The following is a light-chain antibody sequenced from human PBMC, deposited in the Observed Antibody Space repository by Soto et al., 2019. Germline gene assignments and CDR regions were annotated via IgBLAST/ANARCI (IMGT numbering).Light chain of an antibody. CDR2: NAF. CDR1: QSVSSSY. Sequence: EIVLTQSPGTLSLSPGERATLSCRASQSVSSSYLAWYQQKPGQAPRLLIYNAFNRATDIPDRFSGSGSGTDFTLTISRLEPEDFAVYYCQQYGSSPGTFGGGTKVEIK. V-gene: IGKV3-20*01. CDR3: QQYGSSPGT. J-gene: IGKJ4*01.